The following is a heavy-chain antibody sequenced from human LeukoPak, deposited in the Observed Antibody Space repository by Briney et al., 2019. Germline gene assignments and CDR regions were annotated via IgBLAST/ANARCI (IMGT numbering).Heavy chain of an antibody. V-gene: IGHV3-7*03. Sequence: GGSLRLSCAASGFTFTSYWMSWVRQTPGKGLEWVTFIKQDGSDKYYVDSVKGRFTISRDNAKNSLYLQMNSLRAEDTAVYYCARVKTPNPQTYNWNDGAAFDIWGQGTMVTVSS. J-gene: IGHJ3*02. CDR2: IKQDGSDK. CDR3: ARVKTPNPQTYNWNDGAAFDI. D-gene: IGHD1-20*01. CDR1: GFTFTSYW.